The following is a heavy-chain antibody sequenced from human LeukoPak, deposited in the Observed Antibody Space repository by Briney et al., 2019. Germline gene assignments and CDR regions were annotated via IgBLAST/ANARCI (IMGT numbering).Heavy chain of an antibody. CDR3: ARAATFGGFDY. V-gene: IGHV4-59*01. J-gene: IGHJ4*02. Sequence: SETLSLTCTVSGRSTSNYYWSWLRQPPGKGLEWIGYIYITGTTNYNPSLKSRVTISVDTSKNQFSLKLSSVTAADTAIYYCARAATFGGFDYWGQGTLVTVSS. D-gene: IGHD3-16*01. CDR2: IYITGTT. CDR1: GRSTSNYY.